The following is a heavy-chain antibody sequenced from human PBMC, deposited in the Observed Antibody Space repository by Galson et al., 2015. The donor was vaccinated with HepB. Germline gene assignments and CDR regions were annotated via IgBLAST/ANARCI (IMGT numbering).Heavy chain of an antibody. CDR2: ISYDGSNK. J-gene: IGHJ6*02. V-gene: IGHV3-30*18. D-gene: IGHD2-2*01. CDR3: AKDGSRRLGYCSSTSCPSNYYYGMDV. CDR1: GFTFSSYG. Sequence: SLRLSCAASGFTFSSYGMHWVRQAPGKGLEWVAVISYDGSNKYYADPVKGRFTISRDNSKNTLYLQMNSLRAEDTAVYYCAKDGSRRLGYCSSTSCPSNYYYGMDVWGQGTTVTVSS.